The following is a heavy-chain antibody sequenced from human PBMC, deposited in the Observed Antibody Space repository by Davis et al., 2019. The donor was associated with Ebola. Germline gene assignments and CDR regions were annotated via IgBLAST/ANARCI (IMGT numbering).Heavy chain of an antibody. CDR1: GYSFTTYW. V-gene: IGHV5-51*01. D-gene: IGHD6-6*01. J-gene: IGHJ4*02. CDR3: ARQPYSSSSSDY. CDR2: IYPGDSDT. Sequence: GESLKISCKGSGYSFTTYWIDWMRQRPGKGLEWMGIIYPGDSDTRYSPSFQGQVTISADKSISTAYLQWSSLKASDTAMYYCARQPYSSSSSDYWGQGTLVTVSS.